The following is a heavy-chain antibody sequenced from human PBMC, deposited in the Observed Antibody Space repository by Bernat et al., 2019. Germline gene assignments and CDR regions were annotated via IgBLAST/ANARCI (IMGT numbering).Heavy chain of an antibody. CDR3: AREAGKFFDY. V-gene: IGHV3-30-3*01. Sequence: QVQLVESGGGVVQPGRSLRLSCAASGFTFSSYAMHWVRQAPGKGLEWVAVISYDGSNKSYADSVKGRFTISRDNSKNPLYLHMNSLRAEDTAVYYCAREAGKFFDYWGQGTLVTVSS. CDR2: ISYDGSNK. J-gene: IGHJ4*02. D-gene: IGHD6-19*01. CDR1: GFTFSSYA.